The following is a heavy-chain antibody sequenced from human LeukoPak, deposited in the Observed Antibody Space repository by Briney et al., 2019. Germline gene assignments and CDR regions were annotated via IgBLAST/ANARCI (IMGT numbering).Heavy chain of an antibody. J-gene: IGHJ4*02. D-gene: IGHD4-17*01. V-gene: IGHV3-66*01. CDR1: GFTVSSNY. Sequence: GGSLRLSCAASGFTVSSNYMSWVRQAPGKGLEWVSVIYSGGSTYYADSVKGRFTISRDNSKNTLYLQMNSLRAEDTAVYYCAREATTVITGYFDYWGQGTLVTVSS. CDR2: IYSGGST. CDR3: AREATTVITGYFDY.